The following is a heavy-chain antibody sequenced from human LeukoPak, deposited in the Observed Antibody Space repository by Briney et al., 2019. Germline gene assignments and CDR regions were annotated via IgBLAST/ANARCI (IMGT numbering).Heavy chain of an antibody. V-gene: IGHV1-69*06. Sequence: ASVKVSCKASGGTFSSYAISWVRQAPGQGLEWMGGIIPIFGTANYAQKFQGRATITADKSTSTAYMELSSLRSEDTAVYYCARDRGDIVVVPAAIWFDPWGQGTLVTVSS. CDR3: ARDRGDIVVVPAAIWFDP. D-gene: IGHD2-2*01. J-gene: IGHJ5*02. CDR2: IIPIFGTA. CDR1: GGTFSSYA.